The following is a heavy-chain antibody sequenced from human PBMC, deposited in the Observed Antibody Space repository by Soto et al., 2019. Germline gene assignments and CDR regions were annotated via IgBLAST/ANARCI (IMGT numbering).Heavy chain of an antibody. Sequence: GGSLRLSCAASGFTFSSYWMHWVRQAPGKGLVWVSRINSDGSSTSYADSVKGRFTISRDNAKNTLYLQMNSLRAEDTAVYYCARVQYSYEYFQHWGQGTLVTVSS. D-gene: IGHD5-18*01. CDR1: GFTFSSYW. J-gene: IGHJ1*01. CDR2: INSDGSST. V-gene: IGHV3-74*01. CDR3: ARVQYSYEYFQH.